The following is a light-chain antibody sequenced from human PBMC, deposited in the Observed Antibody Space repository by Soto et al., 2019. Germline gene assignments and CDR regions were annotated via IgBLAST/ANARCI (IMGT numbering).Light chain of an antibody. V-gene: IGLV3-1*01. CDR2: QDS. J-gene: IGLJ2*01. CDR1: KLGDKY. CDR3: QAWDSSTHPRVV. Sequence: SSELTQPPSVSVSPGQTASITCSGDKLGDKYACWYQQKPGQSPVLVIYQDSKRPSGIPERFSGSNSGNTATLTISGTQAMDEADYYCQAWDSSTHPRVVFGGGTKLTVL.